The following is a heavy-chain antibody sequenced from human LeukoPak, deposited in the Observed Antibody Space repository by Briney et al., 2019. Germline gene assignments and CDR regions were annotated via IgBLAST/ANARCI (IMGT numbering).Heavy chain of an antibody. J-gene: IGHJ4*02. CDR1: GFTFSSYA. CDR2: ISYDGSNK. Sequence: GRSLRLSCAASGFTFSSYAMHWVRQAPGKRLEWVAVISYDGSNKYYADSVKGRFTISRDNSKNTLYLQMNSLRAEDTAVYYCARGRPDYGDYVVHIFDYWGQGTLVTVSS. D-gene: IGHD4-17*01. CDR3: ARGRPDYGDYVVHIFDY. V-gene: IGHV3-30*04.